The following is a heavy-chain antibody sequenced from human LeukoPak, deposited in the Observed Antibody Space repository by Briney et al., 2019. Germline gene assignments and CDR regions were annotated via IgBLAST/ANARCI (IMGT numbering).Heavy chain of an antibody. CDR2: IYYSGST. CDR3: ARAGYSSSWYDY. V-gene: IGHV4-59*01. Sequence: SETLSLTCTVSGGSISSYYWSWIRQPPGKGLEWIGYIYYSGSTNYNPSLKSRVTLSVDTSKNQFSLKLSSVTAADTAVYYCARAGYSSSWYDYWGQGTLVTVSS. D-gene: IGHD6-13*01. CDR1: GGSISSYY. J-gene: IGHJ4*02.